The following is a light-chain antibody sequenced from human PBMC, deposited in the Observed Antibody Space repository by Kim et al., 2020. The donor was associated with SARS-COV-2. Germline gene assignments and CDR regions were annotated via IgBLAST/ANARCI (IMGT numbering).Light chain of an antibody. CDR1: RSNIGSNT. Sequence: GQRFTISCSGSRSNIGSNTVNWYQQLPGTAPKLLIYYSDQRPSGVPDRFSGSKSGTSASLAISGLQSEDEADYYCAAWDDSLNGLVFGTGTKVTVL. J-gene: IGLJ1*01. V-gene: IGLV1-44*01. CDR3: AAWDDSLNGLV. CDR2: YSD.